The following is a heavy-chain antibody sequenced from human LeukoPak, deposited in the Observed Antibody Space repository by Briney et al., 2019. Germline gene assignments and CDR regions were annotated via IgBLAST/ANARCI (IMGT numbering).Heavy chain of an antibody. D-gene: IGHD3-22*01. CDR1: GGSISSYY. V-gene: IGHV4-59*08. CDR2: IYYSGST. Sequence: PSETLSLTCTVSGGSISSYYWSWIRQPPGKGLEWIGYIYYSGSTNYNPSLKSRVTISVDTSKNQFSLKLSSVTAADTAVYYCARHSRYDSSGYYFGPSSYYFDYWGQGTLVTVSS. CDR3: ARHSRYDSSGYYFGPSSYYFDY. J-gene: IGHJ4*02.